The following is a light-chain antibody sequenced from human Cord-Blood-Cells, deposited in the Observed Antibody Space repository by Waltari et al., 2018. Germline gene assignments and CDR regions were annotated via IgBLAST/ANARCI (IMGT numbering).Light chain of an antibody. Sequence: IVLTQSPGTLSLSPGARATLSCRASQSVSSSYLAWYQQKTGQAHRLLIYGASSRATGIPDRLSGSGSGTDFTLTISRLEPEDFAVYYCQQYGSSPWTFGQGTKVEIK. CDR2: GAS. CDR1: QSVSSSY. CDR3: QQYGSSPWT. J-gene: IGKJ1*01. V-gene: IGKV3-20*01.